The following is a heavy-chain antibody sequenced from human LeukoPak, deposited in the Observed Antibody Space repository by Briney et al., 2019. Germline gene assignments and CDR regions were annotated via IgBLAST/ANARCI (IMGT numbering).Heavy chain of an antibody. CDR1: GYTFTGYY. J-gene: IGHJ6*03. V-gene: IGHV1-2*02. CDR3: AGAYCSSTSCYEPYYMDV. D-gene: IGHD2-2*01. CDR2: INPNSGGT. Sequence: ASVKVSCKASGYTFTGYYMHWVRQAPGQGLEWMGWINPNSGGTNYAQKFQGRVTMTRDTSISTAYMELSRLRSDDTAVYYCAGAYCSSTSCYEPYYMDVWGKGTTVTVSS.